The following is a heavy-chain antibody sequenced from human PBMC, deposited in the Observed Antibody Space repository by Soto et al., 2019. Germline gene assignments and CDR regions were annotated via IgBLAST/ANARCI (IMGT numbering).Heavy chain of an antibody. CDR3: ARTHGTWIQLWSYYYYGMDV. CDR2: IIPIFGTA. CDR1: GGTFSSYA. D-gene: IGHD5-18*01. V-gene: IGHV1-69*06. J-gene: IGHJ6*02. Sequence: SVKVSCKASGGTFSSYAISWVRQAPGQGLEWMRGIIPIFGTANYAQKFQGRVTITADKSTSTAYMELSSLRSEDTAVYYCARTHGTWIQLWSYYYYGMDVWGQGTTVTVSS.